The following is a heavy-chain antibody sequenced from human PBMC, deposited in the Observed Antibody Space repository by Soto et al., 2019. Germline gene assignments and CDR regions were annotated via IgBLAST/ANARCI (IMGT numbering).Heavy chain of an antibody. V-gene: IGHV4-34*01. J-gene: IGHJ6*02. CDR1: GGSFSGHY. Sequence: QVQIQQWGAGLLKPSETLSLTCAVYGGSFSGHYWSWIRQPPGKGLEWIGEINHSGSTNYNPSLKSRVTKSVDNFKKQFSLKLSSVTAADTAVYYCARVSGANYDFWSGYSGFAYYGMDVWGQGTTVTVSS. CDR2: INHSGST. CDR3: ARVSGANYDFWSGYSGFAYYGMDV. D-gene: IGHD3-3*01.